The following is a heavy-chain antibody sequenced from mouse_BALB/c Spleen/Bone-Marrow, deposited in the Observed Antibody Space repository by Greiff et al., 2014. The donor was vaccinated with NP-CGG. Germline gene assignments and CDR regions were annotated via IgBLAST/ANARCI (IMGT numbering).Heavy chain of an antibody. J-gene: IGHJ2*01. V-gene: IGHV1-54*01. CDR2: INPGSGGT. CDR1: GYAFTNYL. Sequence: VQVVESGAELVRPGTSVKVSRKASGYAFTNYLIEWVKQRPGQGLEWIGMINPGSGGTNYNEKFKGKATLTADKSSSTAYMQLSSLTSDDSAVYFCARRDGSYFDYWGQGTTLTVSS. D-gene: IGHD3-3*01. CDR3: ARRDGSYFDY.